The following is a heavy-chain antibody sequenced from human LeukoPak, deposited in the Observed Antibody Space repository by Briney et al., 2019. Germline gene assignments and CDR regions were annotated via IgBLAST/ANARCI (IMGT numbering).Heavy chain of an antibody. CDR2: INPNSGGT. J-gene: IGHJ4*02. D-gene: IGHD2-2*01. CDR3: AAGGIVVPPAAGN. V-gene: IGHV1-2*02. Sequence: GASVKVSCKASGYTFTGYYMHWVRQAPGQGLEWMGWINPNSGGTDHAQKFQGRVTMTRDTSISTAYMELSRLRSDDTAVYYCAAGGIVVPPAAGNWGQGTLVTVSS. CDR1: GYTFTGYY.